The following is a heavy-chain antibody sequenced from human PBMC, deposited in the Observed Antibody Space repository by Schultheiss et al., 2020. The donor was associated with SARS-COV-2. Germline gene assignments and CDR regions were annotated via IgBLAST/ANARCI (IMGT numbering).Heavy chain of an antibody. CDR3: AKSPPLVTAYFDD. Sequence: GESLKISCAASGFDLRVYAMTWVRQAPGKGLEWVSSISSSSSYIYYADSVKGRFTISRDNSKNTVYLQMDSLGAEDTAAYFCAKSPPLVTAYFDDWGQGTLVTVSS. J-gene: IGHJ4*02. D-gene: IGHD5-18*01. V-gene: IGHV3-23*01. CDR2: ISSSSSYI. CDR1: GFDLRVYA.